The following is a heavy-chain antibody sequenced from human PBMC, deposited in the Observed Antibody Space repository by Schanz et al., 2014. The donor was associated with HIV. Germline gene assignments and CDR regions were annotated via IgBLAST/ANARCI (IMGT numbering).Heavy chain of an antibody. V-gene: IGHV3-33*06. CDR1: GFTFSSHG. J-gene: IGHJ6*02. D-gene: IGHD3-3*01. Sequence: QVQLVESGGGVVQPGRSLRLSCAASGFTFSSHGMHWVRQAPGKGLEWVAVIWYDGTDKYYAGSVKGRFTISRDNSQNTMYLQMNGLRAEDTAVYYCVKDSRLEWLNPYNYYGMDVWGQGTTVTVS. CDR3: VKDSRLEWLNPYNYYGMDV. CDR2: IWYDGTDK.